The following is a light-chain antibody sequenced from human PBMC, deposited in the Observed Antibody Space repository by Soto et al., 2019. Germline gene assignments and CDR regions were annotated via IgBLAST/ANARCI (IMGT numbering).Light chain of an antibody. J-gene: IGKJ1*01. V-gene: IGKV3-20*01. CDR1: QSVSSY. CDR3: QQYVTSSPRT. CDR2: GIS. Sequence: EIVLTQSPAPLSFSPGERATLSCKSSQSVSSYLAWYQQKPGQAPRLLMYGISRRATGIPDRFSGSGSGTDFTLTITRLEPEDFALYYCQQYVTSSPRTLGQGTKVDIK.